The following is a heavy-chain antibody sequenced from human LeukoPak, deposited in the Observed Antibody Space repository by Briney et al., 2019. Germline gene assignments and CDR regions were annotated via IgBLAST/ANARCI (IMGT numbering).Heavy chain of an antibody. D-gene: IGHD6-19*01. CDR2: INTNTGSP. V-gene: IGHV7-4-1*02. Sequence: ASVTASCTASGYTFTSYAMNWVRQAPGQGLEWMGWINTNTGSPTYAQGFTGRFVFSLDTSVSTAYLQISSLKAEDTAVYYCARVEDTWSEYSSGWYGYWGQGTLVTVSS. CDR1: GYTFTSYA. CDR3: ARVEDTWSEYSSGWYGY. J-gene: IGHJ4*02.